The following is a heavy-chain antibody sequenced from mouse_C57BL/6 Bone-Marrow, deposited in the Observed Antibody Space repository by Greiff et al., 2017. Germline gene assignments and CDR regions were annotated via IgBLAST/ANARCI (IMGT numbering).Heavy chain of an antibody. V-gene: IGHV1-7*01. Sequence: QVHVKQSGAELAKPGASVKLSCKASGYTFTSYWMHWVKQRPGQGLEWIGYINPSSGYTKYNQKFKDKATLTADKSSSTAYMQLSSLTYEDSAVYYCARDYSKAWFAYWGQGTLVTVSA. CDR1: GYTFTSYW. J-gene: IGHJ3*01. D-gene: IGHD2-5*01. CDR2: INPSSGYT. CDR3: ARDYSKAWFAY.